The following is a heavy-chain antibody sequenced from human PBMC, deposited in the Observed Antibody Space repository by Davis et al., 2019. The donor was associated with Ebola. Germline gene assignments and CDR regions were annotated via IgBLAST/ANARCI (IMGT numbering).Heavy chain of an antibody. J-gene: IGHJ5*01. CDR1: GYSFTGYW. Sequence: KVSCKASGYSFTGYWIGWVRQLPGKGLEWMGIMYPGDPETKYNPSFEGHLTISADKSISTVYLQWSSLKASDTAMYYCTRSKDNVVEPVGFDSWGQGTLITVSS. D-gene: IGHD3-16*02. CDR3: TRSKDNVVEPVGFDS. CDR2: MYPGDPET. V-gene: IGHV5-51*01.